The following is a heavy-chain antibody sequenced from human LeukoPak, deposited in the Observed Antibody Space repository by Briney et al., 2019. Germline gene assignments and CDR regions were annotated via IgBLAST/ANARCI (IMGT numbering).Heavy chain of an antibody. Sequence: GASVKVSCKASGYTFTSYAMHWVRQAPGQRLEWMGWINAGNGNTKYSQKFQGRVTITRDTSASTAYMELSSLRSEDTAVYYCARDPVGVRGVIRPVYFDYWGQGTLVTVSS. J-gene: IGHJ4*02. CDR2: INAGNGNT. V-gene: IGHV1-3*01. D-gene: IGHD3-10*01. CDR3: ARDPVGVRGVIRPVYFDY. CDR1: GYTFTSYA.